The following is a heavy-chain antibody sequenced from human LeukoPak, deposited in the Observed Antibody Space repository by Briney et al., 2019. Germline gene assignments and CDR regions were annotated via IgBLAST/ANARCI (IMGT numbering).Heavy chain of an antibody. V-gene: IGHV4-59*11. J-gene: IGHJ3*02. CDR2: IYYSGST. CDR1: GGSISSHY. D-gene: IGHD5-24*01. Sequence: SETLSLTCTVSGGSISSHYWSWIRQPPGKGLEWIGYIYYSGSTNYNPSLKSRVTISVDTSKNQFSLKLSSVTAADTAVYYCARGHRDGYDFHAFDIWGQGTMVTVSS. CDR3: ARGHRDGYDFHAFDI.